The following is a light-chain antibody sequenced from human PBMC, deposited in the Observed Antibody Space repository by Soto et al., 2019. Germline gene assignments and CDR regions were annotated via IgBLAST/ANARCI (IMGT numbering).Light chain of an antibody. CDR2: LNSDGSH. CDR1: SGHSSYA. J-gene: IGLJ2*01. V-gene: IGLV4-69*01. CDR3: QTWGTGIRGV. Sequence: QLELTQSPSASASLGASVKLTCTLSSGHSSYAIAWHQQQPEKGPRYLMKLNSDGSHSKGDGIPDRFSGSSSGAERYLTISSLQSEDEADYYCQTWGTGIRGVFGGGTKLTVL.